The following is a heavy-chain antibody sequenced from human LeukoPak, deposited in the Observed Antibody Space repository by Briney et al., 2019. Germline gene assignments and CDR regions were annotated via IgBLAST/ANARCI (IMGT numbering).Heavy chain of an antibody. V-gene: IGHV4-4*07. CDR2: DYPTGDT. J-gene: IGHJ4*02. Sequence: NPSETLSLTCSVSGVSVTNYYWSWLRQPAGKRLEWIGRDYPTGDTIYNPSLKSRVTMSVDMSKNHLSLKLTSVTAADAAVYYCARDLTARGSFDYWGQGILVSVSS. CDR1: GVSVTNYY. CDR3: ARDLTARGSFDY. D-gene: IGHD3-16*01.